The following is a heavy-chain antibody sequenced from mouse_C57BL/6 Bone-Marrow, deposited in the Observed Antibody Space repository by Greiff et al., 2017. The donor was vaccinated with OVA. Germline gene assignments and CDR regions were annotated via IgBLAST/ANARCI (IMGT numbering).Heavy chain of an antibody. CDR1: GFSLTSYA. J-gene: IGHJ4*01. V-gene: IGHV2-9-1*01. CDR2: IWTGGGT. CDR3: ASLYYSNYDYAMDY. D-gene: IGHD2-5*01. Sequence: VHLVESGPGLVAPSQSLSITCTVSGFSLTSYAISWVRQPPGKGLEWLGVIWTGGGTNYNSALKSRLSISKDNSKSQVFLKMNSLQTDDTARYYCASLYYSNYDYAMDYWGQGTSVTVSS.